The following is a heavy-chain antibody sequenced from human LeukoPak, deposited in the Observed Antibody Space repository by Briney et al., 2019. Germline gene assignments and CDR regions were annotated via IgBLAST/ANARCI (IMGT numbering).Heavy chain of an antibody. CDR3: AREMEQLVGAIYYFDY. CDR1: GGTFSSYA. CDR2: IIPIFGTA. V-gene: IGHV1-69*13. Sequence: SVKVSFKASGGTFSSYAISWVRQAPGQGLEWMGGIIPIFGTANYAQKFQGRVTITADESTSTAYMELSSLRSEDTAVYYCAREMEQLVGAIYYFDYWGQGTLVTVSS. J-gene: IGHJ4*02. D-gene: IGHD6-6*01.